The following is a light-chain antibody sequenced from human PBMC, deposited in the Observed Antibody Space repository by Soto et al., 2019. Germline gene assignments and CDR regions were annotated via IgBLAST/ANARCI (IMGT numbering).Light chain of an antibody. J-gene: IGLJ1*01. CDR3: VTWDSSLSAYV. CDR2: DNN. Sequence: QSVLTQPPSWSAAPGQKVTISCSGGISTIGNNYVSWYKQLPGTAPQLLIFDNNRRPSGIPDRISGSKSGSSAALGITGLQTGDEADYYCVTWDSSLSAYVFGTGTKVTVL. CDR1: ISTIGNNY. V-gene: IGLV1-51*01.